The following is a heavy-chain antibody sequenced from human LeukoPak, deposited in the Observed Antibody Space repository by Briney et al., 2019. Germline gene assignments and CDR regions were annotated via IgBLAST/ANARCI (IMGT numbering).Heavy chain of an antibody. CDR1: GYTFTSYY. CDR3: ARDEAGDCSSTSCYPNWFDP. CDR2: INPSGGGT. D-gene: IGHD2-2*01. J-gene: IGHJ5*02. Sequence: GASVKVSCKASGYTFTSYYMHWVRQAPGQGLEWMGIINPSGGGTSYAQKFQGRVTMTRDTSTSTVYMELSSLRSEDTAVYYCARDEAGDCSSTSCYPNWFDPWGQGTLVTVSS. V-gene: IGHV1-46*01.